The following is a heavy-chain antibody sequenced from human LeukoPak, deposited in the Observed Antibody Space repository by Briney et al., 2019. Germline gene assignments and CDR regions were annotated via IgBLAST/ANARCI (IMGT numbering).Heavy chain of an antibody. CDR2: IRGKAYGGTT. CDR1: GCTFGDYA. Sequence: GGSLRLSCTTSGCTFGDYALAWFRQPPGKGLEYLGSIRGKAYGGTTEYAASVKGRFTISRDDSRSIAYLQMNSLKIEDTAVYYCTRWRVTSMLYSWGQGTLVTVSS. CDR3: TRWRVTSMLYS. J-gene: IGHJ4*02. V-gene: IGHV3-49*03. D-gene: IGHD2/OR15-2a*01.